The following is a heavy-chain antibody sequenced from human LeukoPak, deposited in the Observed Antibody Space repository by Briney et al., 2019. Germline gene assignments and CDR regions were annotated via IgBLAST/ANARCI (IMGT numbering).Heavy chain of an antibody. CDR1: GGSFSSHY. CDR2: IYYSGST. CDR3: AGHRDYGGNSVDY. Sequence: SETLSLTCTVSGGSFSSHYWSWIRQPPGKGLEWIGSIYYSGSTYYNPSLKSRVTISVDTSKNQFSLKLSSVTAADTAVYYCAGHRDYGGNSVDYWGQGTLVTVSS. V-gene: IGHV4-59*05. J-gene: IGHJ4*02. D-gene: IGHD4-23*01.